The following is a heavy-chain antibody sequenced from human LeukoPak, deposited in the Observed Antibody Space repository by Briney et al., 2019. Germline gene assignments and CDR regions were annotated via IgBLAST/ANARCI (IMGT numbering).Heavy chain of an antibody. V-gene: IGHV4-59*01. CDR2: IYYSGST. J-gene: IGHJ4*02. D-gene: IGHD6-13*01. CDR1: GGSISSYY. Sequence: SETLSLTCTVSGGSISSYYWSWIRQPPGKGLEWIGYIYYSGSTNYNPSLKSRVTISVDTSKNQFSLKLSSVTAADTAVYYCAGSQQLVRRVNDYWGQGTLVTVSS. CDR3: AGSQQLVRRVNDY.